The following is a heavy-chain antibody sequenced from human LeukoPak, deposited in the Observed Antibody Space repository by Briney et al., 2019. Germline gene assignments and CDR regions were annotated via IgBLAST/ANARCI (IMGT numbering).Heavy chain of an antibody. J-gene: IGHJ4*02. V-gene: IGHV4-39*07. D-gene: IGHD6-19*01. Sequence: SEILSLTCTVSGGSINSHNYYWGWIRHPPGKGLECMGSIYYTGSAYYNPSLKSRVTISVDTSQNQFSLRLSSVTAADTAMYYCARGTLYSGWSYYFDYWGQGSQVTVSS. CDR2: IYYTGSA. CDR3: ARGTLYSGWSYYFDY. CDR1: GGSINSHNYY.